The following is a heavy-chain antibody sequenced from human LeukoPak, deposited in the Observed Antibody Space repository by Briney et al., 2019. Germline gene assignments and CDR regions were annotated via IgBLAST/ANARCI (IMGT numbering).Heavy chain of an antibody. CDR1: GGSISSYY. D-gene: IGHD6-19*01. CDR3: ARFSLGIAVAGTGEAFDI. Sequence: SETLSLTCTVSGGSISSYYWSWIRQPAGKGLEWIGRIYTSGSTNYNPSLKSRVTMSVDTSKNQFSLTLSSVTAADTAVYYCARFSLGIAVAGTGEAFDIWGQGTMVTVSS. V-gene: IGHV4-4*07. CDR2: IYTSGST. J-gene: IGHJ3*02.